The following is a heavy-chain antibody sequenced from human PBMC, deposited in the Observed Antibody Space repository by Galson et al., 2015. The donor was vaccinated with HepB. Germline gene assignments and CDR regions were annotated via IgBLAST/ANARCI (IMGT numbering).Heavy chain of an antibody. Sequence: PALVKPTQTLTLTCTFSGFSLSTSGMCVSWIRQPPGKALEWLALIDWDDDKYYSTSLKTRLTISKDTSKNQVVLTMTNMDPVDTATYYCARAHRGFSGYYDSSGYGSDAFDIWGQGTMVTVSS. J-gene: IGHJ3*02. CDR1: GFSLSTSGMC. V-gene: IGHV2-70*01. CDR3: ARAHRGFSGYYDSSGYGSDAFDI. D-gene: IGHD3-22*01. CDR2: IDWDDDK.